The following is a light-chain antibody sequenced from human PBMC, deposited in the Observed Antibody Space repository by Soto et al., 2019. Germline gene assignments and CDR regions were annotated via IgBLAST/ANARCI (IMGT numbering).Light chain of an antibody. CDR3: QQYHNWPYT. J-gene: IGKJ2*01. Sequence: IVLTQSPATLSVSPGERVTLSCRASQSVSSLLAWYQQKPRQAPTLLMYDTSTRATGIPARFSGSGSGTDFTLTINSLKSEDLAIYYCQQYHNWPYTFGQGTKLEIK. V-gene: IGKV3-15*01. CDR1: QSVSSL. CDR2: DTS.